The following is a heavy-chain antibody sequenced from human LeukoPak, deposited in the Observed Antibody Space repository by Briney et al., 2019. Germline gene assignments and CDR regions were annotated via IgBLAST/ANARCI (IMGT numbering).Heavy chain of an antibody. J-gene: IGHJ3*02. D-gene: IGHD6-6*01. CDR1: GGTFSSYA. Sequence: GASVKVSCKASGGTFSSYAISWVRQAPGQGLEWMGGIIPIFGTANYAQKFQGRVTITTDESTSTAYMELSSLRSEDTAVYYCARDSRSAADAFDIWGQGTMVTVSS. CDR3: ARDSRSAADAFDI. CDR2: IIPIFGTA. V-gene: IGHV1-69*05.